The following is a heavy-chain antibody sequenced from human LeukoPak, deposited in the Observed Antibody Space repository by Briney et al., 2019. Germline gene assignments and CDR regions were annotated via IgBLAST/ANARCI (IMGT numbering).Heavy chain of an antibody. Sequence: SETLSLTCGVSGGFISSGPFSWSWIRQPPGKGLEWIGHIYHTGTTYYNPPLKSRVTISMDRSKNQISLKLSSVTAADTAVYYCARDLGYCSSTSCYRNWFDPWGQGTLVTVSS. CDR1: GGFISSGPFS. J-gene: IGHJ5*02. D-gene: IGHD2-2*02. CDR3: ARDLGYCSSTSCYRNWFDP. CDR2: IYHTGTT. V-gene: IGHV4-30-2*01.